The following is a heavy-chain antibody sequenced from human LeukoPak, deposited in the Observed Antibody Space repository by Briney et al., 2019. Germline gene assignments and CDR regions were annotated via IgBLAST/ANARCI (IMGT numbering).Heavy chain of an antibody. D-gene: IGHD3-22*01. CDR2: IIPIFGTA. Sequence: ASVKVSCKASGGTFSSYAISWVRQAPGQGLEWMGGIIPIFGTANYAQKFQGRVTITADESTSTAYMELSSLRSEDTAVYYCARGMGNYYYDSSGYYNYFDYWGQGTLVTVSS. V-gene: IGHV1-69*13. CDR3: ARGMGNYYYDSSGYYNYFDY. CDR1: GGTFSSYA. J-gene: IGHJ4*02.